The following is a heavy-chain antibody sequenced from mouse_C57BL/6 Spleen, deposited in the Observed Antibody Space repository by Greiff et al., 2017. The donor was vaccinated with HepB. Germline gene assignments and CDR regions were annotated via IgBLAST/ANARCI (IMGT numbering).Heavy chain of an antibody. CDR3: ARFPVNWYFDV. Sequence: VQLQQSGAELARPGASVKMSCKASGYTFTSYTMHWVKQRPGQGLEWIGYINPSSGYTKYNQKFKDKATLTADKSSSTAYMQLSSLTSEDSAVYYCARFPVNWYFDVWGTGTTVTVSS. D-gene: IGHD2-12*01. V-gene: IGHV1-4*01. CDR1: GYTFTSYT. J-gene: IGHJ1*03. CDR2: INPSSGYT.